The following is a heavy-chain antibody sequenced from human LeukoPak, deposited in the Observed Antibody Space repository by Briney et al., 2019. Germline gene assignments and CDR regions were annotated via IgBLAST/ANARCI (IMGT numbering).Heavy chain of an antibody. J-gene: IGHJ4*02. D-gene: IGHD6-19*01. CDR2: IYYSGST. Sequence: PSETLSLTCTVSGGSISSSSYYWGWIRQPPGKGLEWIGSIYYSGSTYYNPSLKSRVTISVDTSKNQFSLKLSSVTAADTAVYYCARVQWLVVSTTFDYWGQGTLVTVSS. CDR1: GGSISSSSYY. CDR3: ARVQWLVVSTTFDY. V-gene: IGHV4-39*07.